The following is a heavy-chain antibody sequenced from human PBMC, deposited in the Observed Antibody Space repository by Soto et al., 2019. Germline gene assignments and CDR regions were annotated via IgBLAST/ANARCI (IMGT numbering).Heavy chain of an antibody. CDR1: GFTFSSYW. Sequence: GGSLRLSCAASGFTFSSYWMHWVRQAPGKGLVWVSRINSDGSSTSYADSVKGRFTISRDNAKNTLYLQMNSLRAEDTAVYYCARDYVVVTAIDYYYYGMDVSGQGTTVTVSS. CDR3: ARDYVVVTAIDYYYYGMDV. J-gene: IGHJ6*02. V-gene: IGHV3-74*01. D-gene: IGHD2-21*02. CDR2: INSDGSST.